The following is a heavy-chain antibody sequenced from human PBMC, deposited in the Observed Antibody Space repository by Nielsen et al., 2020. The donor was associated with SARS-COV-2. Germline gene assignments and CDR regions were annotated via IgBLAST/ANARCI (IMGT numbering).Heavy chain of an antibody. CDR1: GFTFTNAW. CDR3: TTIQWLLPY. J-gene: IGHJ4*02. V-gene: IGHV3-15*01. Sequence: GESLKISCAASGFTFTNAWMNWVLQAPGKGVEWVGHIKSKTDGATTDYAAPVKGRFTISRDDSKNTLYLQMKSLKTEDTAVYYCTTIQWLLPYWGQGTLVTVSS. D-gene: IGHD6-19*01. CDR2: IKSKTDGATT.